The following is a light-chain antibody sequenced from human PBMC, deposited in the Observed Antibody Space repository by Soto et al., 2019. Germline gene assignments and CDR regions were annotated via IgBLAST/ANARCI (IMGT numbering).Light chain of an antibody. CDR1: SSNIGCSS. V-gene: IGLV1-44*01. CDR2: NNN. CDR3: AAWDVSLNGLYV. Sequence: QSVLTQPPSASGTPGQRVTISCSGSSSNIGCSSVNWYQQLPGTAPKLLIYNNNQWPSGVPDRFSGSKSGTSASLAISGLQSEDEADYYCAAWDVSLNGLYVFGTGTKVTVL. J-gene: IGLJ1*01.